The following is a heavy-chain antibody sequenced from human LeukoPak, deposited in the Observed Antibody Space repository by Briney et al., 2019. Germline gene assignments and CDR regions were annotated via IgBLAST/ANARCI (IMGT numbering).Heavy chain of an antibody. Sequence: GGSLRLSCAASGFTFSSYGMHWVRQASGKGLEWLGRIGRQGDSDATRYAASLKGKFTISRVDSRNTAYLQMNSLKTEDTAVYYCAGDYNFLTGLNYWGQGTLVTVSS. CDR1: GFTFSSYG. CDR3: AGDYNFLTGLNY. D-gene: IGHD3-9*01. J-gene: IGHJ4*02. CDR2: IGRQGDSDAT. V-gene: IGHV3-73*01.